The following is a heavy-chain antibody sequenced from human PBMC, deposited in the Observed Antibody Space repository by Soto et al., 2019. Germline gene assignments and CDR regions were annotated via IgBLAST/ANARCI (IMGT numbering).Heavy chain of an antibody. V-gene: IGHV3-23*01. CDR2: ISGSGGSR. CDR1: GFTFSSYA. D-gene: IGHD2-15*01. Sequence: EVQLLESGGGLVQPGGSLRLSCAASGFTFSSYAMSWVRQVPGKGLEWVSTISGSGGSRYYADSVEGRFTISRDNXKNTLYLQMNSLRAEDTAAYYCAKDIRQAGSCLDYWGQGTLVTVSS. J-gene: IGHJ4*02. CDR3: AKDIRQAGSCLDY.